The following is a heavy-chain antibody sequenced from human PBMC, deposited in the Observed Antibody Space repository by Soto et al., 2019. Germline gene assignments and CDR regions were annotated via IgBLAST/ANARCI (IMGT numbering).Heavy chain of an antibody. V-gene: IGHV2-5*01. Sequence: SXPTLVNPTQTLTLTCTFSGFSLSTSGVGVGWIRQPPGKALEWLALIYWNDDKRYSPSLKSRLTITKDTSKNQVVLTMTNMDPVDTATYYCALHKSVAVAAADFGYYGMDVWGQGTTVTVSS. CDR2: IYWNDDK. D-gene: IGHD6-19*01. CDR3: ALHKSVAVAAADFGYYGMDV. CDR1: GFSLSTSGVG. J-gene: IGHJ6*02.